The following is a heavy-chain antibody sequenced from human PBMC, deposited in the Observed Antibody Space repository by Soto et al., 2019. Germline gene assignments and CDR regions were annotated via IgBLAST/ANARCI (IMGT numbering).Heavy chain of an antibody. CDR2: ISGSGGST. CDR3: AKVGRTPLRYYGMDV. V-gene: IGHV3-23*01. CDR1: GFTFSSYA. J-gene: IGHJ6*02. D-gene: IGHD2-2*01. Sequence: GGSLRLSCAASGFTFSSYAMSWVRQAPGKGLEWVSAISGSGGSTYYADSVKGRFTISRDNAKNTLYLQMNSLRAEDTAVYYCAKVGRTPLRYYGMDVWGQGTTVTVSS.